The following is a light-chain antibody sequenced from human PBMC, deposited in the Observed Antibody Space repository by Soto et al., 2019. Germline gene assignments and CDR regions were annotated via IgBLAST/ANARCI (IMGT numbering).Light chain of an antibody. CDR2: GAS. CDR1: QSISRN. V-gene: IGKV3-15*01. Sequence: EIVLTQSPATLSVSPGERATLSCRASQSISRNLAWYQQKPGQAPRLLIYGASTRATGIAARFSGSGSGTEFTLTISSLQSEDFAVCHCQQYDVWSPTWTCCLGTRV. J-gene: IGKJ1*01. CDR3: QQYDVWSPTWT.